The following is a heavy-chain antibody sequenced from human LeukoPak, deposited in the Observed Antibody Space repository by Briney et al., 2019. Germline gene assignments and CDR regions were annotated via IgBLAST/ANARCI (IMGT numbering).Heavy chain of an antibody. Sequence: ASVKVSCKASGYTFTGYYMHWVRQAPGQGLEWMGWIKPNSGGTDYAQKFQGRVTMTRDTSISTAYMELSRLRSDDTAVYYCARAWEITIVRGVITVFDYWGQGTLVTVSS. D-gene: IGHD3-10*01. CDR2: IKPNSGGT. CDR3: ARAWEITIVRGVITVFDY. J-gene: IGHJ4*02. CDR1: GYTFTGYY. V-gene: IGHV1-2*02.